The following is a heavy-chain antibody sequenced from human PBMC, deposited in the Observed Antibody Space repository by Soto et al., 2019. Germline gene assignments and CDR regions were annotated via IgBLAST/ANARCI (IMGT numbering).Heavy chain of an antibody. Sequence: RRLSCAGSGFTFGTYSMNWVRQAAGKGLEWIAYISYDSDTIQYADSVKGRSTISRDNAKNSLYLQMNSLRDEDTAVYYCARLYYDYVWGQGTTVTVYS. D-gene: IGHD3-3*01. CDR3: ARLYYDYV. CDR2: ISYDSDTI. CDR1: GFTFGTYS. J-gene: IGHJ6*02. V-gene: IGHV3-48*02.